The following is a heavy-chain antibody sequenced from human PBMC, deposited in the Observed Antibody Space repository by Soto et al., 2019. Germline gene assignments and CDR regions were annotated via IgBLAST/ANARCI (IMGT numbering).Heavy chain of an antibody. V-gene: IGHV1-18*04. CDR2: ISAYNGNT. Sequence: GASVKVSCKASGYTFPSYGLSWVRQAPGQGLEWMGWISAYNGNTNYAQKLQGRVTMTTDTSTSTAYMELRSLRSDDTAVYYCARAKLYLSSTSCYTFDYWGQGTLVTVSS. D-gene: IGHD2-2*02. J-gene: IGHJ4*02. CDR3: ARAKLYLSSTSCYTFDY. CDR1: GYTFPSYG.